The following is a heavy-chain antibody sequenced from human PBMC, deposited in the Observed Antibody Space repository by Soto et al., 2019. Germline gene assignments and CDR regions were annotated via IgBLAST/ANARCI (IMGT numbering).Heavy chain of an antibody. CDR1: GFTFSSYG. V-gene: IGHV3-30*18. Sequence: QVQLVESGGGVVQPGRSLRLSCAASGFTFSSYGMHWVRQAPGKGLEWVALISFDGSNKYYADSVKGRFNISRDNSKKTLYLQMNSLRTEDTAVYYCAKNGKYSVYEDSDWGQGTLVTVSS. J-gene: IGHJ4*02. CDR2: ISFDGSNK. D-gene: IGHD5-12*01. CDR3: AKNGKYSVYEDSD.